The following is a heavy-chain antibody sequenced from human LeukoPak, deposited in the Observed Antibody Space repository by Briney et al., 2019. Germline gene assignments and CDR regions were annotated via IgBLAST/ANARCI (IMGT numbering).Heavy chain of an antibody. V-gene: IGHV3-48*03. Sequence: GGSLRLSCAASGFTFSSYEMNWVRQAPGKGLEWVSYISSSGSDIYHADSVKGRFTISRDNAKNSLSLQMNSLRAEDTAVYYCARAWQWAFDIWGQGTMVTVSS. CDR3: ARAWQWAFDI. CDR2: ISSSGSDI. CDR1: GFTFSSYE. J-gene: IGHJ3*02. D-gene: IGHD2-8*01.